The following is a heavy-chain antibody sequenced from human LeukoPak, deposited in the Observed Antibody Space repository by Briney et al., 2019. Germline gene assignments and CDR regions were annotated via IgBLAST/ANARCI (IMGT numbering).Heavy chain of an antibody. J-gene: IGHJ4*02. V-gene: IGHV4-34*01. CDR3: ARGLYYYDSSGYYY. CDR1: GGSFSGYY. CDR2: INHSGST. D-gene: IGHD3-22*01. Sequence: SETLSLTCAVYGGSFSGYYWSWIRQPPGKGLEWIGEINHSGSTNYNPSLKSRVTISVDTSKNQFSLKLSSVTAADTAVYYCARGLYYYDSSGYYYWGQGTLVTVSS.